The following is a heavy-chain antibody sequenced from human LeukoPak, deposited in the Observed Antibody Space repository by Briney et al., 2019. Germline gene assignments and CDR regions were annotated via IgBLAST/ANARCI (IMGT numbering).Heavy chain of an antibody. CDR3: ARVPDYDILTGPFDY. D-gene: IGHD3-9*01. V-gene: IGHV1-69*05. CDR2: IIPIFGTA. Sequence: GASVKVSCKASGGTFSSYAIGWVRQAPGQGLEWMGGIIPIFGTANYAQKFQGRVTITTDESTSTAYMELSSLRSEDTAVYYCARVPDYDILTGPFDYWGQGTLVTVSS. J-gene: IGHJ4*02. CDR1: GGTFSSYA.